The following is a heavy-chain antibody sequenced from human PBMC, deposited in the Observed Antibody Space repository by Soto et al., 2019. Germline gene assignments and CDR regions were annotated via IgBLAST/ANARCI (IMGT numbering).Heavy chain of an antibody. CDR1: GYSFTIYW. Sequence: PGESLKISCKGSGYSFTIYWISWVRQMPGKGLEWMGRIDPSDSYTNYSPSFQGHVTISADKSISTAYLQWSSLKASDTAMYYCARDTGNYFDYWGQGTLVTVSS. D-gene: IGHD3-10*01. CDR3: ARDTGNYFDY. CDR2: IDPSDSYT. V-gene: IGHV5-10-1*01. J-gene: IGHJ4*02.